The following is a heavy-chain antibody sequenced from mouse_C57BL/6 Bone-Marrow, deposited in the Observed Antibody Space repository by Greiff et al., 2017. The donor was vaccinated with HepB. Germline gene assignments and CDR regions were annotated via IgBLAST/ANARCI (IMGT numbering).Heavy chain of an antibody. CDR1: GFTFSDYG. V-gene: IGHV5-17*01. D-gene: IGHD1-2*01. J-gene: IGHJ4*01. Sequence: EVMLVESGGGLVKPGGSLKLSCAASGFTFSDYGMHWVRQAPEKGLEWVAYISSGSSTIYYADTVKGRFTISRYNAKNTLFLQMTSLRSEDTAMYYCARPLLRYAMDYWGQGTSVTVSS. CDR3: ARPLLRYAMDY. CDR2: ISSGSSTI.